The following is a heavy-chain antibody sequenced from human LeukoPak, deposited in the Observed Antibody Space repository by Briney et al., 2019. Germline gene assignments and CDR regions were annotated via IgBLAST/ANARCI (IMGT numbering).Heavy chain of an antibody. D-gene: IGHD2-15*01. CDR1: GGSISSSSHY. CDR2: IYYSGST. Sequence: SETLSLTCTVSGGSISSSSHYWGWNRQPPGKGLEWIGSIYYSGSTYYNPSLKSRVTISVDTSKNQFSLKLGSVTAADTAVYYCASPRARCSGGSCYSESLDVWGQGTTVTVSS. J-gene: IGHJ6*02. CDR3: ASPRARCSGGSCYSESLDV. V-gene: IGHV4-39*01.